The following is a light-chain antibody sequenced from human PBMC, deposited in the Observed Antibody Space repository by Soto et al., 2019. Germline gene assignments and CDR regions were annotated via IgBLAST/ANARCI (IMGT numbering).Light chain of an antibody. V-gene: IGLV2-14*01. CDR1: SSDVGGGDHY. Sequence: QSALTQPASVSGSPGQSIAISCTGTSSDVGGGDHYVSWYQQHPGKAPKLIIYDVSNRPSGVSNRFSGSKSGTTASLTISGLQAEDEADYYCSSFTTTSTYVFGTGTKVTVL. J-gene: IGLJ1*01. CDR2: DVS. CDR3: SSFTTTSTYV.